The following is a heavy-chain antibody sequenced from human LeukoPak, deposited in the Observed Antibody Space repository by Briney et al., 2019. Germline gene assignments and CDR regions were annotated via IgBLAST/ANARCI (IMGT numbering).Heavy chain of an antibody. CDR3: ARIPEPASGFWFDP. V-gene: IGHV3-66*01. Sequence: GGSLRLSCAASGLTVRTNYMHWVRQAPGKGLEWVSVISTGGKTYYADSVKARFIVSRDNSNNTLSLQMNSLRAEDTAVYYCARIPEPASGFWFDPWGQGTLVTVSS. D-gene: IGHD1-14*01. CDR2: ISTGGKT. CDR1: GLTVRTNY. J-gene: IGHJ5*02.